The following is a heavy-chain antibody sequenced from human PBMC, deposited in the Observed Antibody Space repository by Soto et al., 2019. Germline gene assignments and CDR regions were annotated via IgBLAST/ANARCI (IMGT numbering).Heavy chain of an antibody. V-gene: IGHV1-3*01. Sequence: ASVKVSCKASGYTFTSYAMHWVRQAPGQRLEWMGWINAGNGNTKYSQKFQGRVTITRDTSASTAYMELSSLRSEDTAVYYCAREGDGSGSYYYYYYYGMDVWGQGTTVTVSS. J-gene: IGHJ6*02. CDR1: GYTFTSYA. CDR3: AREGDGSGSYYYYYYYGMDV. CDR2: INAGNGNT. D-gene: IGHD3-10*01.